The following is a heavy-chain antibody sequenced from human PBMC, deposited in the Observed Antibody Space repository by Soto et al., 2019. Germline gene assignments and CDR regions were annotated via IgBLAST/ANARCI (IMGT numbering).Heavy chain of an antibody. J-gene: IGHJ4*02. D-gene: IGHD4-17*01. CDR2: ITSSGSLI. Sequence: SLRLSCAASGFTFSGYRMNWVRQAPGKGLEWISYITSSGSLIYYADSLKGRFTISRDNAKNSLFLQMNSLRAEDTAVYYCATTVTTVDYWGQGTLATVSS. V-gene: IGHV3-48*03. CDR3: ATTVTTVDY. CDR1: GFTFSGYR.